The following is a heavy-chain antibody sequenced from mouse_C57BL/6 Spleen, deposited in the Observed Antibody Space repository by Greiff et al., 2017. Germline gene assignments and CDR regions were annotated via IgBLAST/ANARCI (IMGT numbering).Heavy chain of an antibody. CDR2: INPNNGCT. CDR3: ARRGYYRYFDY. CDR1: GYTFTDYN. D-gene: IGHD2-3*01. Sequence: VQLQQSGPELVKPGASVKIPCKASGYTFTDYNMDWVKQSHGKSLEWIGDINPNNGCTIYNQKFKGKATLTVDKSSSTTYMELRSLQSEDTAVYYCARRGYYRYFDYWGQGTTLTVSS. J-gene: IGHJ2*01. V-gene: IGHV1-18*01.